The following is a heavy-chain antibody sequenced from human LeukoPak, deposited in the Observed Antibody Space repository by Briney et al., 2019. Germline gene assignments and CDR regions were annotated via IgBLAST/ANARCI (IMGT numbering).Heavy chain of an antibody. CDR1: GYTFTSYD. Sequence: ASVKVSCEASGYTFTSYDINWVRQATGQGLEWMGWMNPNSGNTGYAQKFQGRVTMTRNTSISTAYMELSSLRSEDTAVYYCARATMVRGVIHFDYWGQGTLVTVSS. V-gene: IGHV1-8*01. J-gene: IGHJ4*02. CDR2: MNPNSGNT. D-gene: IGHD3-10*01. CDR3: ARATMVRGVIHFDY.